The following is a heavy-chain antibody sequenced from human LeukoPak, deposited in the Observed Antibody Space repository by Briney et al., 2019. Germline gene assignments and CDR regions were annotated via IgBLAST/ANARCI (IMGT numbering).Heavy chain of an antibody. CDR2: ISGSGGST. Sequence: GGSLRLSCAVSGFTFSRYSLHWVRQAPGKGLEWVSAISGSGGSTYYADSVKGRFTISRDNSKNTLYLQMNSLRAEDTAVYYCAPDARYYDILTGLAYWGQGTLVTVSS. CDR1: GFTFSRYS. CDR3: APDARYYDILTGLAY. V-gene: IGHV3-23*01. D-gene: IGHD3-9*01. J-gene: IGHJ4*02.